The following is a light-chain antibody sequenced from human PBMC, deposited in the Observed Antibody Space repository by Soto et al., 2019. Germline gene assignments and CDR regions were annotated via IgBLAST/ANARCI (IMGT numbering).Light chain of an antibody. CDR3: QQYGSSPLT. CDR1: QSVSSSY. CDR2: GAS. J-gene: IGKJ4*01. Sequence: EIVLTQSPGTLSLSPGERATLSCRANQSVSSSYLAWYQQKPGQAPRLLIYGASTRATGIPDRFSGSASGTDFTLTISRLEPEDFAVYYCQQYGSSPLTFGGGTKVEIK. V-gene: IGKV3-20*01.